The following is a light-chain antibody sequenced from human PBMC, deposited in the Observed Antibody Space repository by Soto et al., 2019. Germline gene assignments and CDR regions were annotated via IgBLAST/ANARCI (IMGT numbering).Light chain of an antibody. CDR2: DDT. CDR1: NIGSKS. V-gene: IGLV3-21*02. CDR3: QVRETNTDHLV. Sequence: SYELTQAPSMSVAPGQTARLTCGGNNIGSKSVHWYQQRPGQAPVVVIYDDTDRPSGIPERFSGSNSGNTATLTISGVEAGDEADYYCQVRETNTDHLVFGGGTKLTVL. J-gene: IGLJ3*02.